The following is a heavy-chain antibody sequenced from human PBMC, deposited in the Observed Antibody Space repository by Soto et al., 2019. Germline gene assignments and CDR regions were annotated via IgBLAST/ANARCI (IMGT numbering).Heavy chain of an antibody. J-gene: IGHJ5*02. CDR1: GYTFSTYA. D-gene: IGHD2-2*01. V-gene: IGHV1-3*01. CDR2: IHACNGDT. CDR3: ARVPRYTSDIVEVPAVMFEDWFVP. Sequence: VQLVQSGAEVKKPGASVKVSCKASGYTFSTYAVQWVRQAPGQSLEWIGWIHACNGDTKYSQKFHDRVTITRDTSASTTYMELSSLRSEDTAVYYCARVPRYTSDIVEVPAVMFEDWFVPWGQGTLVTVSS.